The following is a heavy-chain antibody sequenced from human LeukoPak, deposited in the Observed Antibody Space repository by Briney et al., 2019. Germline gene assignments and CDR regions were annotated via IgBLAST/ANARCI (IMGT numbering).Heavy chain of an antibody. CDR2: INPNSGGT. CDR1: GYTFTGYY. V-gene: IGHV1-2*02. J-gene: IGHJ3*02. D-gene: IGHD3-22*01. CDR3: ARSRGYYDSSGYPDNAFDI. Sequence: ASVKVSCKASGYTFTGYYMHWVRQAPGQGLEWMGWINPNSGGTNYAQKFQGRVTMTRDTSISTAYMELSRLRSEDTAMFYCARSRGYYDSSGYPDNAFDIWGQGTMVTVSS.